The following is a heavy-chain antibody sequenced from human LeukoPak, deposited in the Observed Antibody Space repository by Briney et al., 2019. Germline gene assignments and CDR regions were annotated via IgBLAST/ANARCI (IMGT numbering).Heavy chain of an antibody. J-gene: IGHJ4*02. CDR2: ISSSGSTI. CDR3: AREVSYQYYFDY. V-gene: IGHV3-11*01. Sequence: GGSLRLSCAASGFTFSDYYMSWIRQAPGKGLEWVSYISSSGSTIYYADSAKGRFTISRDNAKNSLYLQMNSLRAEGTAVYYCAREVSYQYYFDYWGQGTLVTVSS. D-gene: IGHD2-2*01. CDR1: GFTFSDYY.